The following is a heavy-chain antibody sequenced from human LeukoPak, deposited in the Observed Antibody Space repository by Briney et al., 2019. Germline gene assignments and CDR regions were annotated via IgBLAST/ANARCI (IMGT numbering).Heavy chain of an antibody. CDR1: GFTFSNYG. Sequence: GGSLRLSCAASGFTFSNYGMSWVRQAQGKGLEWVSAITDSGNTFYADSVKGRFTISRDNSRNTLYLQMNSLRAEDTAVYYCANWYYYENGAYWCWGQGTLVTVSS. CDR2: ITDSGNT. V-gene: IGHV3-23*01. J-gene: IGHJ4*02. CDR3: ANWYYYENGAYWC. D-gene: IGHD3-22*01.